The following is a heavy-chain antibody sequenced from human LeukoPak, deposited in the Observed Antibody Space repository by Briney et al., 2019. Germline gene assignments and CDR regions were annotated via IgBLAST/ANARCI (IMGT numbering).Heavy chain of an antibody. CDR3: ARATVTRFWYFDL. D-gene: IGHD4-17*01. CDR2: IYYSGST. V-gene: IGHV4-59*01. J-gene: IGHJ2*01. CDR1: GGSISSYY. Sequence: PSETLSLTCPVSGGSISSYYWSWIRQPPGKGLEWIGYIYYSGSTNYNPSLKSRVTISVDTSKNQFSLKLSSVTAADTAVYYCARATVTRFWYFDLWGRGTLVTVSS.